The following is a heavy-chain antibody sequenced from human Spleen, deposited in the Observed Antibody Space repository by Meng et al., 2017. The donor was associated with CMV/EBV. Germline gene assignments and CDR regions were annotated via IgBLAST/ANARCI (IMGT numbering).Heavy chain of an antibody. Sequence: GESLKISCAVSGFTFSSYSMNWVRQAPGKGLEWVANIKQDGSEKYYVDSVKGRFTISRDNAKNSLYLQMNSLRAEDTAVYYCARGSAGGWTGWYFDLWGRGTLVTVSS. CDR3: ARGSAGGWTGWYFDL. D-gene: IGHD6-19*01. CDR1: GFTFSSYS. CDR2: IKQDGSEK. V-gene: IGHV3-7*01. J-gene: IGHJ2*01.